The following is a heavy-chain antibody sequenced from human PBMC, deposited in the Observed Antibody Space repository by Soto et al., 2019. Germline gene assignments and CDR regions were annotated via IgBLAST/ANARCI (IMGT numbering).Heavy chain of an antibody. V-gene: IGHV1-18*01. D-gene: IGHD3-10*01. CDR1: GDTFTNFG. J-gene: IGHJ5*02. Sequence: HLVQSGPEVKKPGASVTVSCKTSGDTFTNFGLSWVRQAPGQGLEWMGWIATYNSNQNYAQKFQGRLTLTTDTSTSTGYMELKSLEYDAPAVYYCARVLRGVVNWFDPWGQGTLVTVSS. CDR2: IATYNSNQ. CDR3: ARVLRGVVNWFDP.